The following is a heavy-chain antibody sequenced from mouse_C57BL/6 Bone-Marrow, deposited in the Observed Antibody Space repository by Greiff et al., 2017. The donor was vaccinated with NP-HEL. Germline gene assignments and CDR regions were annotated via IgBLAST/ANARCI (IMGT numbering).Heavy chain of an antibody. CDR1: GFTFSSYG. D-gene: IGHD3-3*01. V-gene: IGHV5-6*01. Sequence: EVQGVESGGDLVKPGGSLKLSCAASGFTFSSYGMSWVRQTPDKRLEWVATISSGGSYTYSPDSVKGRFTISRDNAKNTLYLQMSSLKSEDTAMYYCARQRAPAYWGQGTLVTVSA. CDR3: ARQRAPAY. J-gene: IGHJ3*01. CDR2: ISSGGSYT.